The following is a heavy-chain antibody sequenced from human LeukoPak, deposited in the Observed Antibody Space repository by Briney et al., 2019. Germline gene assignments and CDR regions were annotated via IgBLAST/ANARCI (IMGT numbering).Heavy chain of an antibody. Sequence: SETLSLTCTVSGYSISSGYYWGWIRQPPGKGLEWVGSIYHSGSTYYNPSLKSRVTISVDTSKNQFSLKLSSVTAADTAVYYCARTPRRAAAGLYYFDYWGQGTLVTVSS. V-gene: IGHV4-38-2*02. D-gene: IGHD6-13*01. J-gene: IGHJ4*02. CDR2: IYHSGST. CDR3: ARTPRRAAAGLYYFDY. CDR1: GYSISSGYY.